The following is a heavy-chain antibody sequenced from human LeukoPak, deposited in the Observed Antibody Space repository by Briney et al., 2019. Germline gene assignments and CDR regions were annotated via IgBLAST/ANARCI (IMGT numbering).Heavy chain of an antibody. CDR1: GGSISSSSYY. V-gene: IGHV4-39*07. J-gene: IGHJ4*02. CDR2: FSSGGSA. D-gene: IGHD1-7*01. CDR3: ARTQTGTMYDV. Sequence: PSETLSLTCIVPGGSISSSSYYWAWIRQSPGKGLEWIGTFSSGGSAYYNPSLTSRVTIVKDTSNNQFSLMLCPVTASDTVLYYCARTQTGTMYDVWGQGTQVTVPS.